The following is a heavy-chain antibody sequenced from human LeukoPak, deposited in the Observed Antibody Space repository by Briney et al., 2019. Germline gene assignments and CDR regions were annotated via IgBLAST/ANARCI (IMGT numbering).Heavy chain of an antibody. Sequence: PGGSLRLSCAASGLTFSSYWMSWVRQAPGKGLEWVANIKEDGSEKYYVDSVKGRFTISRDNAKNSLHLQMNSLRAEDTAVYYCARDHEYSNYDWGQGTLATVSS. D-gene: IGHD4-11*01. CDR1: GLTFSSYW. CDR3: ARDHEYSNYD. J-gene: IGHJ4*02. CDR2: IKEDGSEK. V-gene: IGHV3-7*01.